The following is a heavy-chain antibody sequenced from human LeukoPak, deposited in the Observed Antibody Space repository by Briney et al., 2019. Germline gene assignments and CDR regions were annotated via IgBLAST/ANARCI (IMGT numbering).Heavy chain of an antibody. J-gene: IGHJ4*02. D-gene: IGHD2-15*01. CDR2: ISGSGDVT. Sequence: TGGSLRLSCAASGFTFSSYAMSWVRQAPGKGLEWVSRISGSGDVTYYADSVKGRFTISRDNSRNTLYLQVTNLRAEDTAVYFCARYCGGGSCYSGLDCWGQGTLVTVSS. V-gene: IGHV3-23*01. CDR3: ARYCGGGSCYSGLDC. CDR1: GFTFSSYA.